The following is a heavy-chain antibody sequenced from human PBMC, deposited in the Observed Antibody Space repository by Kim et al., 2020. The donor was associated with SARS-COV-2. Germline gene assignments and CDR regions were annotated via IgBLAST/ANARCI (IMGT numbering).Heavy chain of an antibody. V-gene: IGHV4-39*01. Sequence: SRVTISVDTSKNQFSLKLSSVTAADTAVYYCARHSLRGAEGPPSLKPFDYWGQGTLVTVSS. J-gene: IGHJ4*02. CDR3: ARHSLRGAEGPPSLKPFDY. D-gene: IGHD5-12*01.